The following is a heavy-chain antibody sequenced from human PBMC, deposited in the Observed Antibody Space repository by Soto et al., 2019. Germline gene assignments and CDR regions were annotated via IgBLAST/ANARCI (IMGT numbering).Heavy chain of an antibody. V-gene: IGHV4-59*01. CDR2: IYYSGST. D-gene: IGHD6-13*01. CDR3: ARGEIAAAGTGYYYGMDV. CDR1: GGSISSYY. J-gene: IGHJ6*02. Sequence: SETLSLTCTVSGGSISSYYWSWIRQPPGKGLEWIGYIYYSGSTNYNPSLKSRVTISVDTSKNQFSLKLSSVTAADTAVYYCARGEIAAAGTGYYYGMDVWGQGTTVTVSS.